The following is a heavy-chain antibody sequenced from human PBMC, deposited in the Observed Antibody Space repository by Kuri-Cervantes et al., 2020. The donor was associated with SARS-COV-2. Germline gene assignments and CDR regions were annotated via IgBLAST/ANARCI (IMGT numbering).Heavy chain of an antibody. CDR2: ISYDGSNK. CDR3: ARDGDY. V-gene: IGHV3-30*03. J-gene: IGHJ4*02. Sequence: GESLKISCAASGFTFSNAWMSWVRQAPGKGLEWVAVISYDGSNKYYADSVKGRFTISRDDSKNTLYLQMDSLRDDDTAVYYCARDGDYWGQGTLVTVSS. CDR1: GFTFSNAW.